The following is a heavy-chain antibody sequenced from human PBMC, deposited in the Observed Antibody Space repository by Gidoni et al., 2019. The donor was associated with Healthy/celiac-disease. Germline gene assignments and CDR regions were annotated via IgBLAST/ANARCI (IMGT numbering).Heavy chain of an antibody. CDR3: AKEGGYSYGRFDY. Sequence: EVHLLESGGGLVQPGGSLTLSCAASGFTFSSYAMSWVRQAPGKGLEWFSAISGSGGSTYYADSVKGRFTISRDNSKNTLYLQMNSLRAEDTAVYYCAKEGGYSYGRFDYWGQGTLVTVSS. CDR1: GFTFSSYA. CDR2: ISGSGGST. V-gene: IGHV3-23*01. J-gene: IGHJ4*02. D-gene: IGHD5-18*01.